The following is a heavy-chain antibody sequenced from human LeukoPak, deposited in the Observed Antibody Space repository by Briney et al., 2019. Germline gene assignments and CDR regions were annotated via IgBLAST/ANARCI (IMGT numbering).Heavy chain of an antibody. V-gene: IGHV3-43*02. CDR2: ISGDGGST. D-gene: IGHD5-12*01. Sequence: GGSLRLSCAASGFTFDDYAMHWVRQAPGKGLEWVSLISGDGGSTYYADSVKGRFTISRDNSKNSLYLQMNSLRTEDTALYYCAKDGYSGYDSPPPKGAVAGPDYWGQGTLVTVSS. CDR1: GFTFDDYA. CDR3: AKDGYSGYDSPPPKGAVAGPDY. J-gene: IGHJ4*02.